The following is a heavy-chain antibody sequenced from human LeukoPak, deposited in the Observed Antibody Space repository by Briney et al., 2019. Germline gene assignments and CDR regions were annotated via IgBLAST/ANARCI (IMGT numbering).Heavy chain of an antibody. D-gene: IGHD3-22*01. CDR2: ISYDGSNK. CDR3: APGGHYDSSGYYLVQEY. V-gene: IGHV3-30*03. CDR1: GFTFSSYG. Sequence: GSLRLSCAASGFTFSSYGMHWVRQAPGKGLEWVAVISYDGSNKYYADSVKGRFTISRDNSKNTLYLQMNSLRAEDTAVYYCAPGGHYDSSGYYLVQEYWGQGTLVTVSS. J-gene: IGHJ4*02.